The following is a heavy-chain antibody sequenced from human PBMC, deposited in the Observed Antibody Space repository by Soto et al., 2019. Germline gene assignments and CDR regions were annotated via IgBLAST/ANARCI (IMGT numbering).Heavy chain of an antibody. D-gene: IGHD3-22*01. CDR2: ISNDGSST. CDR3: ARDTYYYDISDHFSADAFDI. Sequence: EVQLVESGGGLVQPGGSLRLSCAASVFTSSSYWIHWVRQAPGKGLVWVSRISNDGSSTNYADSVKGRFTISRDNAKNNVYLQMNSMRAEDTAVYYCARDTYYYDISDHFSADAFDIWGQGTMVTVSA. V-gene: IGHV3-74*01. J-gene: IGHJ3*02. CDR1: VFTSSSYW.